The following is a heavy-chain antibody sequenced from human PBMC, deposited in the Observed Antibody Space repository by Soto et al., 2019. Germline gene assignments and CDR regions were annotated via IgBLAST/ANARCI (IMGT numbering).Heavy chain of an antibody. CDR2: ILYDGSNK. J-gene: IGHJ6*02. V-gene: IGHV3-30*18. Sequence: GGSLRLSCAASGFTFSAYGMHWVRQAPGKGLEWVAVILYDGSNKYYADSVKGRFTISRDNSKNTLYLQMNSLRAEDTAMYYCAKDGIASIKNYYYGMDVWGQGTTVTSP. D-gene: IGHD3-3*02. CDR3: AKDGIASIKNYYYGMDV. CDR1: GFTFSAYG.